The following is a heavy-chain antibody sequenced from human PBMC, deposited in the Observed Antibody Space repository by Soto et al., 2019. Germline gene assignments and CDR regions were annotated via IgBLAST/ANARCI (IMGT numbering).Heavy chain of an antibody. Sequence: EVQLVESGGGVVRPGGSLRLSCAASGFTFDDYGMSGVRQAPGKGLEWVSGINWNGGSTGYADSVKGRFTISRDNAKNSLYLQMNSLTAEDTALYYCARGLEDYDILTGPSYYFDYWGQGTLVTVSS. J-gene: IGHJ4*02. D-gene: IGHD3-9*01. CDR2: INWNGGST. V-gene: IGHV3-20*04. CDR1: GFTFDDYG. CDR3: ARGLEDYDILTGPSYYFDY.